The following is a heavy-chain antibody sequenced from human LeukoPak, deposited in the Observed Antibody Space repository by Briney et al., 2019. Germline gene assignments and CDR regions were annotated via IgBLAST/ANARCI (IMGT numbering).Heavy chain of an antibody. Sequence: SQTLSLTCTVSGGSITSGSYYWSWIRQPAGKGLELIGRIYASGSTNYNPSLKSRVTISVDTSKNQFSLKLSSVTAADTAVYYCARDYYDILTGYPSPYYMDVWGKGTTVTISS. V-gene: IGHV4-61*02. J-gene: IGHJ6*03. CDR1: GGSITSGSYY. D-gene: IGHD3-9*01. CDR2: IYASGST. CDR3: ARDYYDILTGYPSPYYMDV.